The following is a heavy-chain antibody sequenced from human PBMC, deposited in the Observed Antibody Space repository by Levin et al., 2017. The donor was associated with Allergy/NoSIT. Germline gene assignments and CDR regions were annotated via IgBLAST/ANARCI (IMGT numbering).Heavy chain of an antibody. CDR3: AKDVYGSGWYPLGNDAVEM. V-gene: IGHV3-30*18. J-gene: IGHJ3*02. CDR1: GFTFSSYG. Sequence: GESLKISCAASGFTFSSYGMHWVRQAPGKGLEWVAVISSDGRKKFYADSVKGRFTISRDHSKNTLDLQMNSLRAEDTAVYYCAKDVYGSGWYPLGNDAVEMWGQGTKVSVSS. D-gene: IGHD6-19*01. CDR2: ISSDGRKK.